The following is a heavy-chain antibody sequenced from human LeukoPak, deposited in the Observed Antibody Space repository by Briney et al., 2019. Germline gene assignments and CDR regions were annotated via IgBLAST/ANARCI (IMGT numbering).Heavy chain of an antibody. D-gene: IGHD3-3*01. Sequence: ASVKVSCKASGYTFTGYYMHWVRQAHGQGLEWMGWINPNSGGTNYAQKFQGRVTMTRDTSISTAYMELSRLRSDDTAVYYCARGPIHNYDFWSGYRYYFDYWGQGTLVTVSS. J-gene: IGHJ4*02. CDR2: INPNSGGT. CDR1: GYTFTGYY. CDR3: ARGPIHNYDFWSGYRYYFDY. V-gene: IGHV1-2*02.